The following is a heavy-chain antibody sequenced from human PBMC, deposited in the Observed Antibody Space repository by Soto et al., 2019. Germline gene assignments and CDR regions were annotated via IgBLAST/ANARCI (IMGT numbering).Heavy chain of an antibody. CDR2: IKQDGSEK. CDR3: AKVVASTANYYYYYYMDV. V-gene: IGHV3-7*01. D-gene: IGHD2-2*01. J-gene: IGHJ6*03. CDR1: GFTFSNFW. Sequence: GGSLRLSCAASGFTFSNFWMTWVRQAPGKGLEWVANIKQDGSEKYYVDSVKGRFTISRDNSKNTLYLQMNSLRAEDTAVYYCAKVVASTANYYYYYYMDVWGKGTTVTVSS.